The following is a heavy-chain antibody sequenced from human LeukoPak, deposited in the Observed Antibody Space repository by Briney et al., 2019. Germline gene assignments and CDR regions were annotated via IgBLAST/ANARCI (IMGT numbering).Heavy chain of an antibody. D-gene: IGHD6-6*01. CDR3: ARDSSHYLGSSDY. CDR1: GFTFSSYS. J-gene: IGHJ4*02. V-gene: IGHV3-21*01. Sequence: GGSLRLSCAASGFTFSSYSMNWVRQAPGKGLEWVSSISSSSSYIYYADSVKGRFTISRDNAKDSLYLQMNSLRAEDTAVYYCARDSSHYLGSSDYWGQGTLVTVSS. CDR2: ISSSSSYI.